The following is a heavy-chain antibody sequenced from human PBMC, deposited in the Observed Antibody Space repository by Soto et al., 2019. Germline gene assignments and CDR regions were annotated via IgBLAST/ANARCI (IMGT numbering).Heavy chain of an antibody. CDR2: IWCDGSST. D-gene: IGHD3-3*01. CDR1: GFTFSSYA. CDR3: ARDVFGRRTRSSWFEP. J-gene: IGHJ5*02. V-gene: IGHV3-33*08. Sequence: GGSLRLSCAASGFTFSSYAMSWVRQAPGKGLEWVAAIWCDGSSTYYADSVKGRFTISRDNSKNTLYLQMNSLRAEDTAVYYCARDVFGRRTRSSWFEPWGQGTLVTVSS.